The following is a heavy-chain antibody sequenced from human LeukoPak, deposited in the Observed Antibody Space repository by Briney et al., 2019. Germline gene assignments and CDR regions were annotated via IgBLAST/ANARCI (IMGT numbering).Heavy chain of an antibody. CDR2: INPSGGST. CDR3: ARAPRGPDAFDI. V-gene: IGHV1-46*01. CDR1: GYTFTSYY. D-gene: IGHD3-16*01. Sequence: GASVKVSCKASGYTFTSYYMHWVRQAPGQGPEWMGIINPSGGSTSYAQKFQGRVTMTRDTSTSTVYMELSSLRSEDTAVYYCARAPRGPDAFDIWGQGTMVTVSS. J-gene: IGHJ3*02.